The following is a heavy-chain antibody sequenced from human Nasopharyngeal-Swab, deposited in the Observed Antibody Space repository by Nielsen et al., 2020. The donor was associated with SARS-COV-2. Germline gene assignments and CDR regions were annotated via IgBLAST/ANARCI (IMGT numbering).Heavy chain of an antibody. J-gene: IGHJ1*01. CDR3: ARLDRYGEYFQH. CDR1: FSLLKRNR. CDR2: IYPGDSDT. D-gene: IGHD5-18*01. Sequence: SFNFSFSLLKRNRKGRGGEKRGKGLEWMGIIYPGDSDTRYSPSFQGQVTMSADKSISTAYLQWSSLKASDTAMYYCARLDRYGEYFQHWGQGTLVTVSS. V-gene: IGHV5-51*01.